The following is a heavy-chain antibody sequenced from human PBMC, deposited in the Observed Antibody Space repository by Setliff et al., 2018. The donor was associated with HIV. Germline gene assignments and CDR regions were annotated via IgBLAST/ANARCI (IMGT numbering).Heavy chain of an antibody. CDR3: ARARPRALNYYMDV. CDR2: IIPILGIA. Sequence: SVKVSCKASGGTFSSYAISWVRQAPGQGLEWMGGIIPILGIANYAQKFQGRVTITTDESTSTAYMELSSLRSEDTAVYYCARARPRALNYYMDVWGKGTTVTVSS. CDR1: GGTFSSYA. J-gene: IGHJ6*03. V-gene: IGHV1-69*10.